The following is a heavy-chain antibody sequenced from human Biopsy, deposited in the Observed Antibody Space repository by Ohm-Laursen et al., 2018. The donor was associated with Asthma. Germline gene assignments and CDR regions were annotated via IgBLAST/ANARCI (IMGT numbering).Heavy chain of an antibody. D-gene: IGHD3-9*01. Sequence: ASVKVSCKASGYNFISFAIHWVRQAPGQRLEWMGWVNTGNGDTRYSQKFQGRVTITRDTSASTAYMELRSLRSEGTATYYCARTYYDFLTGQVKDVFGVWGQGTMVTVSS. J-gene: IGHJ3*01. CDR3: ARTYYDFLTGQVKDVFGV. CDR1: GYNFISFA. CDR2: VNTGNGDT. V-gene: IGHV1-3*04.